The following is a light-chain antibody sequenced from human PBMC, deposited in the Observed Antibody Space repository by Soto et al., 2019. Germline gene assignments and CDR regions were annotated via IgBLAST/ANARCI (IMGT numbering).Light chain of an antibody. CDR3: QQHKNWPPLT. V-gene: IGKV3-15*01. CDR2: GAS. J-gene: IGKJ4*01. CDR1: QNVGTA. Sequence: EIVMTQSPATLSVSPGETATLSCRASQNVGTAVAWYQHKPGQAPRLLIAGASTRVTGVPGRFSGSGSGTEFTLTISSLQSEDVAVYYCQQHKNWPPLTFGGGTTVEIK.